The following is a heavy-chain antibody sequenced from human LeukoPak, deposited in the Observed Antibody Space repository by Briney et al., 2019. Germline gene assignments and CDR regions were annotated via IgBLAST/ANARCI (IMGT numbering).Heavy chain of an antibody. D-gene: IGHD2-2*01. CDR1: GDSISNYY. CDR2: IYTSGST. CDR3: ARGLVPAATFFAFDI. J-gene: IGHJ3*02. V-gene: IGHV4-4*07. Sequence: SETLSLTCTVSGDSISNYYWSWIRQPAGKGLEWIGRIYTSGSTNYNPSLKSRVTMSVDTSKNQFSLKLSSVTAADTAVYYCARGLVPAATFFAFDIWGQGTMVTVSS.